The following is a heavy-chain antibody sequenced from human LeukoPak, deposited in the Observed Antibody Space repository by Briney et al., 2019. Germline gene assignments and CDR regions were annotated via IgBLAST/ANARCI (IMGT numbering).Heavy chain of an antibody. CDR2: INPNSGNT. D-gene: IGHD1-7*01. CDR3: ARMNNWNYAYYYYYYMDV. Sequence: ASVKVSCKASGYTFTGYYMHWVRQAPGQGLEWMGWINPNSGNTGYAQKFQGRVTITRNTSISTAYMELSSLRSEDTAVYYCARMNNWNYAYYYYYYMDVWGKGTTVTVSS. CDR1: GYTFTGYY. J-gene: IGHJ6*03. V-gene: IGHV1-8*03.